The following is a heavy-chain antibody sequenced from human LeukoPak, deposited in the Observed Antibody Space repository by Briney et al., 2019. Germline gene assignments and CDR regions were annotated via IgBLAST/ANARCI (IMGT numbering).Heavy chain of an antibody. J-gene: IGHJ4*02. V-gene: IGHV4-39*01. Sequence: SETLSLTCTVSGDSISSSDYYWGWIRQPPGKGLEWIGSFYYSGNSYYNPSLKSRVTISVDPSKNQLSLKLSSVSAADTAVYYCARHFFGDYVFAYWGQGTLVTVSS. CDR1: GDSISSSDYY. CDR3: ARHFFGDYVFAY. D-gene: IGHD4-17*01. CDR2: FYYSGNS.